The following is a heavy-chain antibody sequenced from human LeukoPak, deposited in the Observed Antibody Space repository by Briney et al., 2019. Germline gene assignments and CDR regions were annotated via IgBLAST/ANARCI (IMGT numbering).Heavy chain of an antibody. CDR2: ISGSGGTT. CDR3: AKDPSDFLVDC. Sequence: PGRSLRLSCAASGFTFYTYAMNWVRQAPGKGLQWVAAISGSGGTTYYADSVKGRFTISRDNSKNTVYLQLSSLRAEDTAVYYCAKDPSDFLVDCWGQGTLVTVSS. V-gene: IGHV3-23*01. D-gene: IGHD2-21*02. J-gene: IGHJ4*02. CDR1: GFTFYTYA.